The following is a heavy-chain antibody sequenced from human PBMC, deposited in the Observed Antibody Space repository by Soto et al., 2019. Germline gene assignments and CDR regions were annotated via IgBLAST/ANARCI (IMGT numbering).Heavy chain of an antibody. D-gene: IGHD6-13*01. Sequence: EVQLLESGGGLVQPGGSLRLSCAASGFTFSSYAMSWVRQAPGKGLEWVSAISGSGGSTYYADSVKGRFTISRDNSKNTLYLQMNSLIAEDTAVYYCAKPSNSSSWASDYFQHWGQGTLVTVSS. CDR2: ISGSGGST. CDR3: AKPSNSSSWASDYFQH. V-gene: IGHV3-23*01. J-gene: IGHJ1*01. CDR1: GFTFSSYA.